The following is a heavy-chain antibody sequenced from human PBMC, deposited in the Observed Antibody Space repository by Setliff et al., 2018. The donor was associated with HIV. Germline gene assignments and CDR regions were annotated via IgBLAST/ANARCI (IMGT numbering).Heavy chain of an antibody. CDR1: GYTFNGYY. D-gene: IGHD6-19*01. J-gene: IGHJ6*04. CDR3: ARGWATRADSSPLDV. Sequence: ASVKVSCKASGYTFNGYYMHWVRQAPGQGLEWMGRINPNSGGTKYGQKFQGRVTMTRDTSMSTAYMELNRLISDDTAVYYCARGWATRADSSPLDVWGKGTTVTVSS. V-gene: IGHV1-2*06. CDR2: INPNSGGT.